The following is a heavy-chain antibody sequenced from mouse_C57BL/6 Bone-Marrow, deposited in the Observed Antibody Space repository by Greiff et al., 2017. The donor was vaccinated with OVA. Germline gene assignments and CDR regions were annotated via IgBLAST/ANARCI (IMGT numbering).Heavy chain of an antibody. D-gene: IGHD1-1*01. J-gene: IGHJ2*01. Sequence: EVQLQESGPVLVKPGASVKMSCKASGYTFTDYYMNWVKQSHGKSLEWIGVINPYNGGTSYNQKFKGNATLTVDKSSSPAYMELNSLTSEDSAGYSCARPLVITTVVAGDYWGQGTTLTVSS. CDR3: ARPLVITTVVAGDY. CDR2: INPYNGGT. CDR1: GYTFTDYY. V-gene: IGHV1-19*01.